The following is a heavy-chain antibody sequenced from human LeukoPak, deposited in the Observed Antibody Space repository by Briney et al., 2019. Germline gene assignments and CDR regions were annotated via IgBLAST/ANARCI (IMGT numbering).Heavy chain of an antibody. J-gene: IGHJ6*03. D-gene: IGHD2-2*01. V-gene: IGHV3-21*01. Sequence: GGPLRLSCAASGFTFSSYSMNWVRQAPGKGLEWVSSISSSSSYIYYADSVKGRFTISRDNAKNSLDLQMNSLRAEDTAVYYCARGTVPAAIYDYMDVWGKGTTVTVSS. CDR1: GFTFSSYS. CDR3: ARGTVPAAIYDYMDV. CDR2: ISSSSSYI.